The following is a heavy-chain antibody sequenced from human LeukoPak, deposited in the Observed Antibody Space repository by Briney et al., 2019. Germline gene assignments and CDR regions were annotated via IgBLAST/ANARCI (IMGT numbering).Heavy chain of an antibody. J-gene: IGHJ4*02. CDR3: AKGSGWSYFDY. D-gene: IGHD6-19*01. CDR1: GFTFDDYA. Sequence: GGSLRLSCAASGFTFDDYAMHWVRQAPGMGLEWVSGISWNSDIIGYADSVKGRFTISRDNAKNSLYLQMSSLRAEDTALYYCAKGSGWSYFDYWGQGTLVTVSS. CDR2: ISWNSDII. V-gene: IGHV3-9*01.